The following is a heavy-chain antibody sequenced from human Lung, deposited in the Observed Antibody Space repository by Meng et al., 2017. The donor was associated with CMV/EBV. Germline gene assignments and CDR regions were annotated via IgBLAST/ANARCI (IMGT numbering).Heavy chain of an antibody. D-gene: IGHD3-10*01. CDR1: GFNLITYV. V-gene: IGHV3-23*01. CDR2: FGGSAGHS. Sequence: GESLKISCAASGFNLITYVMTWVRQTPEKGLGWVASFGGSAGHSYYADSMKGRFTVSRDNSKNTLYLQMTAVTAEDTGRYYCAKVCASGQKVPVCDDFWGPGXLVTVSS. CDR3: AKVCASGQKVPVCDDF. J-gene: IGHJ4*02.